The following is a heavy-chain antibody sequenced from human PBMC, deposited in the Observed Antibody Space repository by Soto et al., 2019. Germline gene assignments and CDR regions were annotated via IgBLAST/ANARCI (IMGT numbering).Heavy chain of an antibody. CDR3: AKEGIDSNYRNWFDP. CDR1: GFTFSSYA. CDR2: ISGSGGST. V-gene: IGHV3-23*01. Sequence: GGSLRLSFAASGFTFSSYAMSWVRQAPGKGLEWVSAISGSGGSTYYADSVKGRFTISRDNSKNTLYLQMNSLRAGDTAVYYCAKEGIDSNYRNWFDPWGQETLVTVSS. J-gene: IGHJ5*02. D-gene: IGHD4-4*01.